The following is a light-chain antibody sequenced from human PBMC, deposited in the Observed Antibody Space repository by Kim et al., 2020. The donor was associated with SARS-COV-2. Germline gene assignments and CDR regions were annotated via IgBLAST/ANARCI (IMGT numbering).Light chain of an antibody. Sequence: DIQMTQSPSTLSASVGDRVTITCRASQSVNIWLAWYQQKPGKAPNLLIYKASTLQSGVPSRFSGSGSGTEFTLTISSLQPDDFATYYCQQYYSSQYTFGQGT. CDR3: QQYYSSQYT. J-gene: IGKJ2*01. CDR2: KAS. V-gene: IGKV1-5*03. CDR1: QSVNIW.